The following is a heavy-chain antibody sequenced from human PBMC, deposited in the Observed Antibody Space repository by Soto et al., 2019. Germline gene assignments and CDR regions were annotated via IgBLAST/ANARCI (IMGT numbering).Heavy chain of an antibody. Sequence: EVQLVESGGRLVQPGGSLRLSCAASGYTLRTYDMHWVRQVIGKGLEWVSVIGAGGDTYYADSVKGRFTISRENAKNSLPLQMNSLRVADTAVYYCARGSGYPYYYKGLDLWGQGTTVTVSS. CDR2: IGAGGDT. CDR3: ARGSGYPYYYKGLDL. CDR1: GYTLRTYD. D-gene: IGHD3-22*01. J-gene: IGHJ6*02. V-gene: IGHV3-13*01.